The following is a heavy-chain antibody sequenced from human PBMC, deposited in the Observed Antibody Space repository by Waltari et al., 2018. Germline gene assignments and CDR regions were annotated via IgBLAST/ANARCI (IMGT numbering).Heavy chain of an antibody. V-gene: IGHV4-34*01. Sequence: QVQLQQWGAGLLKPSETLSLTCAVYGGSFSGYYCSWIRQPPGKGLEWIGEINHSGSTNYNPSLKSRVTISVDTSKNQFSLKLSSVTAADTAVYYCASASEGWDDAFDIWGQGTMVTVSS. D-gene: IGHD6-19*01. J-gene: IGHJ3*02. CDR2: INHSGST. CDR3: ASASEGWDDAFDI. CDR1: GGSFSGYY.